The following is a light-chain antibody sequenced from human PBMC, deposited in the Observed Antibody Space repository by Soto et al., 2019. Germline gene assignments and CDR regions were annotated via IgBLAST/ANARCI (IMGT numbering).Light chain of an antibody. V-gene: IGKV3-11*01. CDR1: QSVSSY. J-gene: IGKJ5*01. CDR2: DAS. CDR3: PHRSYWRHS. Sequence: IVLRNAPGTRSLSQVERATRSCSSIQSVSSYFAWYQQKPGQAPNLLIYDASNRATGIPARFSGSGSGTDFTLTISILEPEDFAVYYCPHRSYWRHSFGQGARPDI.